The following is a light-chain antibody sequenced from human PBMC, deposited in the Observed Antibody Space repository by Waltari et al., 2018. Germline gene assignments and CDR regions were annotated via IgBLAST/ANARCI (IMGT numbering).Light chain of an antibody. CDR2: EVS. V-gene: IGLV2-23*02. CDR3: LSYAATVSFG. Sequence: QPALTQPASVPGSPGQSITPSCTGTSRALVNNNHVCWYQKHPDKVPKLTIYEVSKRPSGVSDRFSGSKSGNTASLTISGLQAEDEADYYCLSYAATVSFGFGGGTKLTVL. J-gene: IGLJ2*01. CDR1: SRALVNNNH.